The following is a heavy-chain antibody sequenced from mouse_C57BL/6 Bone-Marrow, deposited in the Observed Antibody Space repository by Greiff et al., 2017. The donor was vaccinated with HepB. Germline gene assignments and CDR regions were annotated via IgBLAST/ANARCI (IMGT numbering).Heavy chain of an antibody. CDR3: ARGGHYYFDY. J-gene: IGHJ2*01. Sequence: DVKLVESGGGLVKPGGSLKLSCAASGFTFSDYGMHWVRQAPEKGLEWVAYISSGSSNIYYEDTVKGRFTISRDNAKNTLFLQMTSLRSEDTAMCYCARGGHYYFDYWGQGTTLTVSS. CDR2: ISSGSSNI. CDR1: GFTFSDYG. D-gene: IGHD2-13*01. V-gene: IGHV5-17*01.